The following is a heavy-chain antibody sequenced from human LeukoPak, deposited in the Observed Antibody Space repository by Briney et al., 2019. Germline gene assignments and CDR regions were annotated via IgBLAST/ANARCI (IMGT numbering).Heavy chain of an antibody. CDR3: ARGAHLSMIVVVTAFDI. CDR2: INHSGST. CDR1: GGSISSSNW. D-gene: IGHD3-22*01. J-gene: IGHJ3*02. V-gene: IGHV4-4*02. Sequence: KPSGTLSLTCAVSGGSISSSNWWSWVRQPPGKGLEWIGEINHSGSTNYNPSLNSRVTISVDTSKNQFSLKLSSVTAADTAVYYCARGAHLSMIVVVTAFDIWGQGTMVTVSS.